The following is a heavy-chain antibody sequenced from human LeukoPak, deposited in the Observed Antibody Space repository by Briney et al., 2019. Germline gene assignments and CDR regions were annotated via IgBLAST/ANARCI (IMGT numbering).Heavy chain of an antibody. J-gene: IGHJ4*02. D-gene: IGHD6-19*01. V-gene: IGHV1-69*06. Sequence: GASVKVSCKASGGTFSSYAISWGRQAPGQGLEWMGGIIPIFGTANYAQKFQDRVTITADKSTSTAYMELSSLRSEDTAVYYCASGPLRWLVLLNWGQGTLVTVSS. CDR1: GGTFSSYA. CDR3: ASGPLRWLVLLN. CDR2: IIPIFGTA.